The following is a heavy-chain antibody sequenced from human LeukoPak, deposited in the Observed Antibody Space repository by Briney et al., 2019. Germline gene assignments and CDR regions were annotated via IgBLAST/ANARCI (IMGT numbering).Heavy chain of an antibody. Sequence: PGGSLRLSCAASGFTFSSYAMSWVRQAPGKGPEWLSFITGSGDNTYYADSVKGRFSISRDNAQNSLYLQMNSLRAEDSSVYYCARPTTVTTISADAFDIWGQGTMVTVSS. CDR1: GFTFSSYA. CDR3: ARPTTVTTISADAFDI. V-gene: IGHV3-23*01. CDR2: ITGSGDNT. J-gene: IGHJ3*02. D-gene: IGHD4-17*01.